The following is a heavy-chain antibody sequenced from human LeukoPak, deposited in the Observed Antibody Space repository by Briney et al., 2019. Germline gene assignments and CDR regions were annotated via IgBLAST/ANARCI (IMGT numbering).Heavy chain of an antibody. Sequence: ASVKVSCKASGYTFTSYDINWVRQATGQGLEWMGWMNPNSGSTGYAQKFQGRVTITRNASISTAYMELSGLRSEDTAVYYCARGRSTGYPYYFEYWGQGTLVTVSS. CDR3: ARGRSTGYPYYFEY. J-gene: IGHJ4*02. V-gene: IGHV1-8*03. CDR1: GYTFTSYD. CDR2: MNPNSGST. D-gene: IGHD5-12*01.